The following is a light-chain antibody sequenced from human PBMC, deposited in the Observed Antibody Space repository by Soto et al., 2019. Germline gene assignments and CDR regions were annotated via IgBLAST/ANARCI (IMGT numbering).Light chain of an antibody. J-gene: IGLJ1*01. V-gene: IGLV1-40*01. Sequence: QSVLAQAPSVCGAPGQRFTISCTGTSSNIGAGYDVHWYQHLPGTAPKLVIYANSNRPLGVPDRFSGSESGASASLVITGLQAEDEADYYCQSYDSTVSGYVFGTGTKVTVL. CDR1: SSNIGAGYD. CDR3: QSYDSTVSGYV. CDR2: ANS.